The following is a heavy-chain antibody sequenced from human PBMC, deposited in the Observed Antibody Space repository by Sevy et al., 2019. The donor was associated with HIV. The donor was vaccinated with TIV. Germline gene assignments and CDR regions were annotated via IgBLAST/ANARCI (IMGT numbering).Heavy chain of an antibody. CDR1: GFTFSSYW. J-gene: IGHJ6*02. CDR2: IKQDGSEK. Sequence: GGSLRLSCAASGFTFSSYWMSWVRQAPGKGLEWVANIKQDGSEKYYVDSVKGRFTISRDNAKNSLYLQMNSLRAEDTAVYYCARDSVDCSSTSCSDGMDVWGQGTTVTVSS. V-gene: IGHV3-7*03. D-gene: IGHD2-2*01. CDR3: ARDSVDCSSTSCSDGMDV.